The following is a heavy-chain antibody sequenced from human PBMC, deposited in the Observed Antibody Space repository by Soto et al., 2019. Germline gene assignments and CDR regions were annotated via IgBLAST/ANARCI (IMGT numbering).Heavy chain of an antibody. D-gene: IGHD4-17*01. V-gene: IGHV1-69*02. CDR2: IIPILGIA. J-gene: IGHJ4*02. CDR3: AGRLAGDYGDFDY. Sequence: VQLVQSGAEVKKPGSSVKVSCKASGGTFSSYIISWVRQAPGQGLEWMGRIIPILGIANYAQKFQGRVTITADKSTSTAYIELSSLRSEDTAVYYCAGRLAGDYGDFDYWGQGTLVTVSS. CDR1: GGTFSSYI.